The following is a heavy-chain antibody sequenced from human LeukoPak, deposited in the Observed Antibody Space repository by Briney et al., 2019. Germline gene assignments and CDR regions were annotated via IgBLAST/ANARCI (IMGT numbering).Heavy chain of an antibody. V-gene: IGHV5-51*01. CDR3: ARPGGGSYSFLNY. J-gene: IGHJ4*02. CDR1: GYSFSNNW. CDR2: IYPGDSDT. Sequence: GESLKISCKGSGYSFSNNWIGWVRQMPGKGLEWMGVIYPGDSDTRYSPSFQGQVTISADKSISTAYLQWSSLKASDTAVYYCARPGGGSYSFLNYWGQGTLVTVSS. D-gene: IGHD1-26*01.